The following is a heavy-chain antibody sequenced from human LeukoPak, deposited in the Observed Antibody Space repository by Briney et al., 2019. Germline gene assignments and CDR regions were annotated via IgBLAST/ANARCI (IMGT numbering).Heavy chain of an antibody. CDR3: AIGFVDTAMVGR. D-gene: IGHD5-18*01. CDR2: ISSSSSYI. V-gene: IGHV3-21*01. Sequence: KPWRSLRLSCAASGFTFSSYSMNWVRQAPGKGLEWVSSISSSSSYIYYADSVKGRFTISRDNAKNSLYLQMNSLRAEDTAVYYCAIGFVDTAMVGRWGQGTLVTVSS. CDR1: GFTFSSYS. J-gene: IGHJ4*02.